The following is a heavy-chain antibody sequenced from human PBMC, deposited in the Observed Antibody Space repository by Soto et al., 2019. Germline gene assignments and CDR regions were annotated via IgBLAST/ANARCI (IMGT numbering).Heavy chain of an antibody. Sequence: QVQLVESGGGVVQPGRSLRLSCAASGFTFSSYGMHWVRQAPGKGLEWVAVISYDGSNKYYADSVKGRFTISRDNSKNTLYLQMNSLRAEDTAVYYCAKLWCSSTSCPNQHDYWGQGTLVTVSS. CDR3: AKLWCSSTSCPNQHDY. V-gene: IGHV3-30*18. CDR1: GFTFSSYG. CDR2: ISYDGSNK. D-gene: IGHD2-2*01. J-gene: IGHJ4*02.